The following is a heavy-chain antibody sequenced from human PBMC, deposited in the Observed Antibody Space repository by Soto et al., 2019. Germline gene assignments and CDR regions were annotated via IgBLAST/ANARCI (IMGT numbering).Heavy chain of an antibody. D-gene: IGHD3-3*01. Sequence: QLQLQESGSGLVQPSQTLSLISTASGGSISTSDYSWTWIRQPPGGGLEWIGSIYQTGRTYVIPSLKSRVTMSLDKSKNQFSLNLTSVTAADTALYYCAREMTIFGVAPGGGVDVWGHGTTVTVSS. CDR1: GGSISTSDYS. V-gene: IGHV4-30-2*01. J-gene: IGHJ6*02. CDR3: AREMTIFGVAPGGGVDV. CDR2: IYQTGRT.